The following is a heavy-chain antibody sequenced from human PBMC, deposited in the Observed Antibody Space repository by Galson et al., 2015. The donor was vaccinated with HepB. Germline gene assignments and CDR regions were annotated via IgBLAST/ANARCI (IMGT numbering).Heavy chain of an antibody. CDR2: IYPGDSDT. CDR1: GYSFTSYW. D-gene: IGHD3-10*01. J-gene: IGHJ6*02. CDR3: ARFGGSGAHPNYYYYYGMDV. V-gene: IGHV5-51*01. Sequence: QSGAEVKKPGESLKISCKGSGYSFTSYWIGWVRQMPGKGLEWMGIIYPGDSDTRYSPSFQGQVTISADKSISTAYLQWSSLKASDTAMYYCARFGGSGAHPNYYYYYGMDVWGQGTTVTVSS.